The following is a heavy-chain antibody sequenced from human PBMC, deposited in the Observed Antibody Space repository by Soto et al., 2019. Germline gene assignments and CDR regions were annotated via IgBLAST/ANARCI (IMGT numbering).Heavy chain of an antibody. J-gene: IGHJ3*01. CDR2: IYYSGAF. CDR1: GDTISSGGFF. CDR3: ARLHWSGNSCSLGGGFDV. D-gene: IGHD2-2*01. Sequence: TLSLTCTVSGDTISSGGFFWTWMRQRPGQGLEWVGYIYYSGAFYSNPSLTGRVTLSIDTSNNQFSLRLNSVTAADTALYYCARLHWSGNSCSLGGGFDVWGQGTMVTVSS. V-gene: IGHV4-31*03.